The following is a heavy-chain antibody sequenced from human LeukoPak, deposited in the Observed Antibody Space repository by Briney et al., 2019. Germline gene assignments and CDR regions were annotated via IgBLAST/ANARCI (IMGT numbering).Heavy chain of an antibody. J-gene: IGHJ4*02. CDR1: GFTFSSYA. CDR3: AREGQDTMIVVVIPFDY. D-gene: IGHD3-22*01. V-gene: IGHV3-30*04. CDR2: ISYDGSNK. Sequence: PGRSLRLSCAASGFTFSSYAMHWVRQAPGKGLEWVAVISYDGSNKYYADSVKGRFTISRDNSKNTLYLQMNSLRAEDTAVYYCAREGQDTMIVVVIPFDYWGQGTLVTVSS.